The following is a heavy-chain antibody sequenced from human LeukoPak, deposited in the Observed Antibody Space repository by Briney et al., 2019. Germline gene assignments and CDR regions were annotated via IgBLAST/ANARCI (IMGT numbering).Heavy chain of an antibody. CDR1: GGSISSGSYY. J-gene: IGHJ6*03. Sequence: SETLSLTCTVSGGSISSGSYYWSWIRQPAGKGLEWIGYIHHSGSTNYNPSLKSRVTISVDTSKYQFSLKLSSVTAADTAVYYCAGTYIYGYYYYMDVWGKGTTVTISS. CDR3: AGTYIYGYYYYMDV. D-gene: IGHD3-3*02. CDR2: IHHSGST. V-gene: IGHV4-61*10.